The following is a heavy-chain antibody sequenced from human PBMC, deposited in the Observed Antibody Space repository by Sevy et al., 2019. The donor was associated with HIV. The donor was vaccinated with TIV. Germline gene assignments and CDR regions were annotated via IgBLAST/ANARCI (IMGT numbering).Heavy chain of an antibody. Sequence: GESLKSSCKGSGYSFTSYWIGWVRQIPGKGLEWMGIIYPGDSDTRYSPTFQGQVTISADKSISTAYLQWSSLKASDTAMYYCARARYNWNYAYYFDYWGQGTLVTFSS. V-gene: IGHV5-51*01. CDR2: IYPGDSDT. D-gene: IGHD1-7*01. J-gene: IGHJ4*02. CDR3: ARARYNWNYAYYFDY. CDR1: GYSFTSYW.